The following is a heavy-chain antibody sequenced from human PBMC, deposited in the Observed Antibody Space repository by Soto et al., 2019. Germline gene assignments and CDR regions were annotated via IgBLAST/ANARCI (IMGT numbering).Heavy chain of an antibody. Sequence: GESLKISCKGSGYSFTSYWISWVRQMPGKGLEWMGRIDPSDSYTNYSPSFQGHVTISADKSISTAYLQWSSLKASDTAMYYCARTAPDARGYYYYYGMDVWGQGTTVTVS. J-gene: IGHJ6*02. D-gene: IGHD2-8*01. V-gene: IGHV5-10-1*01. CDR1: GYSFTSYW. CDR3: ARTAPDARGYYYYYGMDV. CDR2: IDPSDSYT.